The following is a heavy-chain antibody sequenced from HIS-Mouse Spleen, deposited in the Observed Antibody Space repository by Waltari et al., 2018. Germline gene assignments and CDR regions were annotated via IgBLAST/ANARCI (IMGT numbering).Heavy chain of an antibody. CDR1: GFTFSSYA. J-gene: IGHJ6*02. D-gene: IGHD6-13*01. Sequence: QVQLVESGGGVVQPGRSLRLSCAASGFTFSSYAMHWVRQAPGKGREWVAVISYDGSNKYYADSVKGRFTISRDNSKNTLYLQMNSLRAEDTAVYYCAREYSSSWYYYYGMDVWGQGTTVTVSS. CDR2: ISYDGSNK. CDR3: AREYSSSWYYYYGMDV. V-gene: IGHV3-30-3*01.